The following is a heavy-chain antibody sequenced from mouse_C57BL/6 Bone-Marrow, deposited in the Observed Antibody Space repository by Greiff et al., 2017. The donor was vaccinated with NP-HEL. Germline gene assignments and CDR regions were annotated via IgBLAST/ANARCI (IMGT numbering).Heavy chain of an antibody. D-gene: IGHD2-2*01. CDR2: IHPNSGST. Sequence: QVQLQQPGAELVKPGASVKLSCKASGYTFTSYWMHWVKQSPGQGLEWIGMIHPNSGSTYYNEKFKSKATLTVDKSSSTAYMQLSSMTSEDSAVYYRSRWGLEGDYYAMDYWGQGTSVTVSS. J-gene: IGHJ4*01. CDR1: GYTFTSYW. CDR3: SRWGLEGDYYAMDY. V-gene: IGHV1-64*01.